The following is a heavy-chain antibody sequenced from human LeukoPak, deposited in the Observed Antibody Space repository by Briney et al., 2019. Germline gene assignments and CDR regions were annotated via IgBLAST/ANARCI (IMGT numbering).Heavy chain of an antibody. CDR3: AREGSGYFDY. Sequence: PSETLSLTCTVSGGSISSSSYYWGWIRQPPGKGLEWIGSIYYSGSTYYNPSLKSRVTISVDTSKNQFSLKLSSVTAADTAVYYCAREGSGYFDYWGQGTLVTVSS. J-gene: IGHJ4*02. V-gene: IGHV4-39*07. CDR2: IYYSGST. CDR1: GGSISSSSYY. D-gene: IGHD2-15*01.